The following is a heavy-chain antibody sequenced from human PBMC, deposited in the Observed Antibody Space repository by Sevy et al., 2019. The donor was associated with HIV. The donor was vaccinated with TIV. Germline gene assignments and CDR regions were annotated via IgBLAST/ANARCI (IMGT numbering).Heavy chain of an antibody. CDR2: ISWNSGSI. D-gene: IGHD1-26*01. CDR3: AKANPGEWELVTAFDI. J-gene: IGHJ3*02. CDR1: GFTFDDFA. V-gene: IGHV3-9*01. Sequence: GGSLRLSCAASGFTFDDFAMHWVRQAPGKGLEWVSGISWNSGSIGYADSVKGRFTISRDNAKNSLYLQMNSLRSEDTALYYCAKANPGEWELVTAFDIWGQGTMVTVSS.